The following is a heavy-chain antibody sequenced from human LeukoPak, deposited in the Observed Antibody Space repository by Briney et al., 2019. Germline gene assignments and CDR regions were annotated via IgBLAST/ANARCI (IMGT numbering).Heavy chain of an antibody. Sequence: PGGSLRLSCAASGFTFSSYGMHWVRQAPGKGLEWVAFIRYDGSNKYYADSVKGRFTISRDNSKNTLYLQMNSLRPEDTAVYYCAKDSVALNGMYDPFDIWGQGTMVTVSS. D-gene: IGHD2-8*01. V-gene: IGHV3-30*02. CDR3: AKDSVALNGMYDPFDI. CDR2: IRYDGSNK. CDR1: GFTFSSYG. J-gene: IGHJ3*02.